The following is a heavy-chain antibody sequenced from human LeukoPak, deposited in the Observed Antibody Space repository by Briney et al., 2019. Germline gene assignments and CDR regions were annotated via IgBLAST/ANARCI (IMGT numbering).Heavy chain of an antibody. V-gene: IGHV4-59*01. J-gene: IGHJ5*02. CDR2: IYYSGST. Sequence: KPSETLSLTCTVSGGSISSYYWSWIRQPPGKGLEWIGYIYYSGSTNYNPSLKSRVTISVDTSKNQFSLKLSSVTAADTAVYYCARRAAAGSGWFDPWGQGTLVTVSS. D-gene: IGHD6-13*01. CDR1: GGSISSYY. CDR3: ARRAAAGSGWFDP.